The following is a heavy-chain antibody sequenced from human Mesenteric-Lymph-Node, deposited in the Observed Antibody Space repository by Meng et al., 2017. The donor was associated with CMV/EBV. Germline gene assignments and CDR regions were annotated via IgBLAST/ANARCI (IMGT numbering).Heavy chain of an antibody. CDR1: GFTFSSYS. V-gene: IGHV3-21*05. CDR3: AREGSFRMDV. J-gene: IGHJ6*02. CDR2: ISSGSSSK. D-gene: IGHD2-21*01. Sequence: GESLKISCATSGFTFSSYSMNWVRQAPGKGLDWVSYISSGSSSKHYADSVKGQFTISRDNAKNSLYLQMDSLRAEDTAVYYCAREGSFRMDVWGQGTTVTVSS.